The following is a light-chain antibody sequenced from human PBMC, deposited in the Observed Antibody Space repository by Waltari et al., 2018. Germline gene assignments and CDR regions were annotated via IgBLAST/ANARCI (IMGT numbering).Light chain of an antibody. Sequence: QSALTQPASVSGSPGQSIPLSCTGTASAVAFYNFVSWYQQHPGKAPKVIIYDVSERPSGVSNRFSGSKSGNSAFLTISGLQAEDEADYYCNSYTGSSSWVFGGGTKLTV. CDR1: ASAVAFYNF. CDR2: DVS. V-gene: IGLV2-14*03. J-gene: IGLJ3*02. CDR3: NSYTGSSSWV.